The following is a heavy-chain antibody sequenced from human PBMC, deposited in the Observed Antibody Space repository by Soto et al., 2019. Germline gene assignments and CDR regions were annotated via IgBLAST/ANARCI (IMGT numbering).Heavy chain of an antibody. CDR2: ITSNGGST. CDR1: GFTFRSYA. V-gene: IGHV3-64D*06. D-gene: IGHD1-26*01. J-gene: IGHJ4*02. Sequence: SVKVSCSASGFTFRSYAMNWVRQAPGKGLEYVSAITSNGGSTYYADSVKGRFTISRDNSKNTLYLQMSSLRPEDTAVYYCVKDFMGGWDYWGQGTLVTVSS. CDR3: VKDFMGGWDY.